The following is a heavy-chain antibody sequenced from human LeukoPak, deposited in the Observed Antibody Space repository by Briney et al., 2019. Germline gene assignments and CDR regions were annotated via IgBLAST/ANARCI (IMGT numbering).Heavy chain of an antibody. D-gene: IGHD6-19*01. V-gene: IGHV4-59*08. CDR1: GGSISSYY. CDR3: ARLSRNSGWYTYNWFDP. Sequence: SETLSLTCTVSGGSISSYYWSWIRQPPGKGLGGIGYIYYSGSTNYNPSLKSRVTISVDTSKNQFSLKLSSVTAADTAVYYCARLSRNSGWYTYNWFDPWGQGTLVTVSS. J-gene: IGHJ5*02. CDR2: IYYSGST.